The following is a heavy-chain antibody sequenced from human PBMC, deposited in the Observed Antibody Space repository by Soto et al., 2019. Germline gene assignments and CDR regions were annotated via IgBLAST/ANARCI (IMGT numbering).Heavy chain of an antibody. D-gene: IGHD7-27*01. CDR2: IDTAGKT. CDR1: GFTFNTYD. J-gene: IGHJ3*02. Sequence: EVQLVESGGGLVQPGGSLRLSCAASGFTFNTYDMQWVRQVTGKGLEWVSGIDTAGKTYYSGSVKGRFTISRENAKKSVHLQMNSLRAEDTAMYYCARGKTGDGLRAFDIWGQGTMVTVSS. V-gene: IGHV3-13*01. CDR3: ARGKTGDGLRAFDI.